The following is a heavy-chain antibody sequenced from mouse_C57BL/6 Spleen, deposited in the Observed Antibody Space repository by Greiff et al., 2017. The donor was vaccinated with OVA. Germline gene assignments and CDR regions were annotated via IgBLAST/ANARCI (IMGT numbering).Heavy chain of an antibody. V-gene: IGHV1-50*01. CDR2: IDPSDSYT. Sequence: QVQLQQPGAELVKPGASVKLSCKASGYTFTSYWMQWVTQRPGQGLAWIGEIDPSDSYTNYNQKFKGKATLTVDTSSSTADMQLSSLTSEDSAVYYCARRGGYYVTWFAYWGQGTLVTVSA. CDR3: ARRGGYYVTWFAY. D-gene: IGHD2-3*01. CDR1: GYTFTSYW. J-gene: IGHJ3*01.